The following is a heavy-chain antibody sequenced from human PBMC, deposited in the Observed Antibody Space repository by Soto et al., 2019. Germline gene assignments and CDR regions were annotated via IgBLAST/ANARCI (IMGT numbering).Heavy chain of an antibody. CDR3: ATRPPGERYFGVLDF. CDR2: IYYSGST. Sequence: PSETVSLTFAVSGGAISSCCWSWIRKPPGKGLEWIGYIYYSGSTYYNPSLKSRVTISVDRSKNQFSLKLSSVTAADTAVYYCATRPPGERYFGVLDFWGQGTLVTVSS. V-gene: IGHV4-59*12. J-gene: IGHJ4*02. D-gene: IGHD3-3*01. CDR1: GGAISSCC.